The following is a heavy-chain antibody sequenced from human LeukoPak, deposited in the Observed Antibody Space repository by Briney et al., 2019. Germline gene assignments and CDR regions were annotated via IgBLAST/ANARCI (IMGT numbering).Heavy chain of an antibody. J-gene: IGHJ4*02. CDR3: AKGDKPVIAMVKFDY. V-gene: IGHV3-23*01. D-gene: IGHD5-18*01. CDR2: IGGSGTNT. Sequence: GGSLRLSCAASGFTFSSYAMNWVRQAPGKGLEWVSGIGGSGTNTYYADSVKGRFTISRDNSKNTLYMQMNSLRAEDTAVYYCAKGDKPVIAMVKFDYWGQGTLVTVSS. CDR1: GFTFSSYA.